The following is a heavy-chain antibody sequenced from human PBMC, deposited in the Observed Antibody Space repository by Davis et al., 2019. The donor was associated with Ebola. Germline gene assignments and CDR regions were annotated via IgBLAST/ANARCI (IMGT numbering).Heavy chain of an antibody. CDR1: GYTFTSYD. Sequence: ASVKVSCKASGYTFTSYDINWVRQATGQGLEWMGWMNPNSGNTGYAQKFQGRVTMTRDTSTSTVYMELSSLRSEDTAVYYCARDGRMIGYGSGNRLPYYGMDVWGQGTTVTVSS. V-gene: IGHV1-8*01. D-gene: IGHD3-10*01. CDR3: ARDGRMIGYGSGNRLPYYGMDV. CDR2: MNPNSGNT. J-gene: IGHJ6*02.